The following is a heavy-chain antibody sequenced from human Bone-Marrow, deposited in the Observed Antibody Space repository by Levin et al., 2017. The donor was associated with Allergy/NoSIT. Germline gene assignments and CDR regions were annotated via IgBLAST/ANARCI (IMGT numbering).Heavy chain of an antibody. V-gene: IGHV4-38-2*01. CDR2: IYHSGTA. CDR1: GYSISSGFY. J-gene: IGHJ4*02. CDR3: AREYTGYDPFDY. D-gene: IGHD5-12*01. Sequence: RSQTLSLTCAVSGYSISSGFYWGWIRQPPGKGLEWIATIYHSGTAYYNPSLKSRVTISVDTSKNQFSLKLSSVTAADTAVYYCAREYTGYDPFDYWGQGTLVTVSS.